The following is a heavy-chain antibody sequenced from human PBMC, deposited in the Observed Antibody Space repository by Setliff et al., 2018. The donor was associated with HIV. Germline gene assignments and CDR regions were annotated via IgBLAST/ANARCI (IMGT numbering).Heavy chain of an antibody. J-gene: IGHJ4*02. D-gene: IGHD3-10*01. V-gene: IGHV1-3*01. CDR3: ARDGPGAAHFDY. CDR2: INAGNGNT. Sequence: ASVKVSCKASGGTFSSYAISWVRQAPGQGLEWMGWINAGNGNTRYSQKFQGRVTVARDTSASTAYVELSGLRSDDTAIYYCARDGPGAAHFDYWGQGTLVTVSS. CDR1: GGTFSSYA.